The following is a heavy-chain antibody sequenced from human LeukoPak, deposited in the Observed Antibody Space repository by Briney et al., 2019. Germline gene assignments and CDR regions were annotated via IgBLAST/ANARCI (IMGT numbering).Heavy chain of an antibody. CDR1: GYTFTSYD. J-gene: IGHJ3*02. V-gene: IGHV1-8*01. CDR3: ATPLGLWFGELTGEVEAFDI. D-gene: IGHD3-10*01. Sequence: ASVKVSCKASGYTFTSYDINWVRQATGQGLEWMGWMNPNSGNTGYAQKFQGRVTMTRNTSISTAYMELSSLRSEDTAVYYCATPLGLWFGELTGEVEAFDIWGQGTMVTVSS. CDR2: MNPNSGNT.